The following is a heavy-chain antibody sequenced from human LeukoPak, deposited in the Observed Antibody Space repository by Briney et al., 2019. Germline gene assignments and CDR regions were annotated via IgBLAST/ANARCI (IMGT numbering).Heavy chain of an antibody. V-gene: IGHV4-59*12. CDR2: IYYSGST. CDR3: ARSSAGRKKMATIKGAFDI. CDR1: GGSISSYY. Sequence: PSETLSLTCTVSGGSISSYYWSWIRQPPGKGLEWIGYIYYSGSTNYNPSLQSRVTISVDTSKNQFSLKLSSVTAADTAVYYCARSSAGRKKMATIKGAFDIWGQGTMVTVSS. J-gene: IGHJ3*02. D-gene: IGHD5-12*01.